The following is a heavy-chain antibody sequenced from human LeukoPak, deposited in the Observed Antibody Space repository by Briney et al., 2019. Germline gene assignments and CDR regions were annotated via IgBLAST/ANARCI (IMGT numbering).Heavy chain of an antibody. D-gene: IGHD5-24*01. CDR1: GGSISSSSYY. Sequence: SETLSLTCTVSGGSISSSSYYWGWIRQPPGKGLEWTGSIYYSGSTYYNPSLKSRVTISVDTSKNQFSLKLSSVTAADTAVYYCARVEMATIDYWGQGTLVTVSS. J-gene: IGHJ4*02. CDR3: ARVEMATIDY. CDR2: IYYSGST. V-gene: IGHV4-39*01.